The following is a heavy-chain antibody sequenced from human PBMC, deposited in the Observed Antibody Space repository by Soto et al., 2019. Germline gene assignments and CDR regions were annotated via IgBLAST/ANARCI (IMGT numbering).Heavy chain of an antibody. CDR1: GYTFTGYY. J-gene: IGHJ5*02. D-gene: IGHD3-3*01. CDR3: ARGETSYYDFWSGYYFYWFDP. CDR2: INPNSGGT. V-gene: IGHV1-2*04. Sequence: VKVSCKASGYTFTGYYMHWVRQAPGQGLEWMGWINPNSGGTNYAQKFQGWVTMTRDTSISTAYMELSRLRSDDTAVYYCARGETSYYDFWSGYYFYWFDPWGQGTLVTVSS.